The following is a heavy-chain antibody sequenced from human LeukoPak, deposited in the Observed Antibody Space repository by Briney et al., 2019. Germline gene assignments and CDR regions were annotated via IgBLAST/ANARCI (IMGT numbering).Heavy chain of an antibody. V-gene: IGHV4-61*02. J-gene: IGHJ4*02. CDR2: IYNSGRT. CDR1: GGSISSAGYY. Sequence: SEILSLTCTVSGGSISSAGYYWNWIRQPAGKGLEWIGRIYNSGRTNYNPSLQSRVTISIDTSKNQFSLKLSSVTAADTALYYRARTTEVAGTIFDYWGQGALVTVSS. D-gene: IGHD2-15*01. CDR3: ARTTEVAGTIFDY.